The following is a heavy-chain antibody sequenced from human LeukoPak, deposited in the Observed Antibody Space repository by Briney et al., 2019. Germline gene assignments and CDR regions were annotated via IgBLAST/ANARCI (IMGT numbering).Heavy chain of an antibody. J-gene: IGHJ4*02. V-gene: IGHV1-2*02. CDR1: GYTFTGYY. CDR3: ALEINYWDPPGY. D-gene: IGHD1-7*01. Sequence: ATVKVSCKASGYTFTGYYMHWVRQAPGQGLEWMGWINPNSGGTNYAQKFQGRVTMTRDTSISTAYMELSRLRSDDTAVCYCALEINYWDPPGYWGQGTLVTVSS. CDR2: INPNSGGT.